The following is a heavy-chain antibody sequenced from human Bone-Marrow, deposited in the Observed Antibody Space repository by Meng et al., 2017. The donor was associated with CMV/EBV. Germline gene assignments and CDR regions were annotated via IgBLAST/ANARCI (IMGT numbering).Heavy chain of an antibody. Sequence: RAASGFPFRRYAMVWVRQAPGKGLEWVSAISGSGGSTYYADAVKGRFTISRDNSKNTLYLKMNSLRAEDTAVYYCAKLGYEGALRYWGQGTLVTVSS. J-gene: IGHJ4*02. CDR1: GFPFRRYA. V-gene: IGHV3-23*01. D-gene: IGHD5-12*01. CDR2: ISGSGGST. CDR3: AKLGYEGALRY.